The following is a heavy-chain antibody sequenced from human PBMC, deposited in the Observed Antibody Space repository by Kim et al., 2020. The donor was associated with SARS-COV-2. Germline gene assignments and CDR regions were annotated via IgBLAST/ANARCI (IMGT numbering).Heavy chain of an antibody. V-gene: IGHV3-30-3*01. CDR3: ASPFLGTAPL. D-gene: IGHD2-21*02. CDR1: GFTFSSYA. Sequence: GGSLRLSCAASGFTFSSYAMHWVRQAPGKGLEWVAVISYDGSNKYYADSVKGRFTISRDNSKNTLYLQMNSLRAEDTAVYYCASPFLGTAPLWGQGTLVTVSS. J-gene: IGHJ4*02. CDR2: ISYDGSNK.